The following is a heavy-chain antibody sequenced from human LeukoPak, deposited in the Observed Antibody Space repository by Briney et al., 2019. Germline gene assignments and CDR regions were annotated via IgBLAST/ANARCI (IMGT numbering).Heavy chain of an antibody. J-gene: IGHJ3*02. Sequence: SESLSLTCTVSGGSISSDGYYWTWIRQHPGKGLEWIGYIYYSGTTYYNPSLESRVTLSVDTSKNQFSLRLSSVTAADTAVYYCARYRDSGGRLAFDIWGQGTMATVSS. D-gene: IGHD2-15*01. CDR2: IYYSGTT. CDR1: GGSISSDGYY. V-gene: IGHV4-31*03. CDR3: ARYRDSGGRLAFDI.